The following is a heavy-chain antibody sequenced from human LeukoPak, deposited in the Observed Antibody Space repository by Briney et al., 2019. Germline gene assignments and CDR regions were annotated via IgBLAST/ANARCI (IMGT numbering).Heavy chain of an antibody. D-gene: IGHD1-7*01. V-gene: IGHV4-34*01. J-gene: IGHJ3*02. CDR3: ASLDRNSHGAFDI. CDR1: GGSFSGYY. Sequence: PSETLSLTCAVYGGSFSGYYWSWIRQPPGKGREWIGEINHSGSTNYNPSLKSRVTISVDTSKNQFSLKLSSATAADTAVYYCASLDRNSHGAFDIWGQGTMVTVSS. CDR2: INHSGST.